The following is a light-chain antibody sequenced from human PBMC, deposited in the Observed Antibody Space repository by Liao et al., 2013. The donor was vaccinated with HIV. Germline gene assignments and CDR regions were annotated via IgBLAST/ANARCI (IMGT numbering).Light chain of an antibody. CDR2: YDS. Sequence: SYELTQPPSVSVAPGKTARITCGGNNIGSKSVHWYQQKPGQAPVLVIYYDSDRPSGIPERFSGSNSGNTATLTISGTQAMDEADYFCQAWGSSTVVFGTGTKVTVL. V-gene: IGLV3-21*01. CDR3: QAWGSSTVV. J-gene: IGLJ1*01. CDR1: NIGSKS.